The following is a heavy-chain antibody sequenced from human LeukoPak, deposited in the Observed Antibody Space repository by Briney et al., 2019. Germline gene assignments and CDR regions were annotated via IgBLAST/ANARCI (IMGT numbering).Heavy chain of an antibody. CDR3: GGAAGKRVYYMDV. V-gene: IGHV3-23*01. D-gene: IGHD6-13*01. J-gene: IGHJ6*03. CDR1: GFTFSRYG. CDR2: ISGSGVST. Sequence: GGSLRLSCAASGFTFSRYGMHWVRQAPGKGLEWVSTISGSGVSTYYADSVKGRFTISRDNSKNTLYLQMNSLRAEDTAVYYCGGAAGKRVYYMDVWGKGTTVTVSS.